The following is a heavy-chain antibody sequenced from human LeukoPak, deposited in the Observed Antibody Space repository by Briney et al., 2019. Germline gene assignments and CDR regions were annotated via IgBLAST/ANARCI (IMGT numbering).Heavy chain of an antibody. Sequence: SETLSLTCAVDGASLSGFFWNWIRQSPGKGLEWIGEMNQGGGARFNPSLESRVIIAVDTSKNRFTLKVNSVVDADTAVYYCARGSIVGWFDPWGQGTLVTVSS. D-gene: IGHD1-26*01. CDR3: ARGSIVGWFDP. CDR2: MNQGGGA. V-gene: IGHV4-34*01. CDR1: GASLSGFF. J-gene: IGHJ5*02.